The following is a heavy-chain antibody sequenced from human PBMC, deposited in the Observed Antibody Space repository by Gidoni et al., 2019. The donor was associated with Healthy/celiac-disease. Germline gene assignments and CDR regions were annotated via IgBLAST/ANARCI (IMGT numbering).Heavy chain of an antibody. D-gene: IGHD3-22*01. V-gene: IGHV4-34*01. CDR2: INHSGSN. CDR3: ARGNLDYDSSGYYYVGGFDY. Sequence: QVQLQQWGAGRLKPSEILSLTCAAYGGSFSGYYWSWIRQPPGKGLEWIGEINHSGSNNYTPSLKSLVTISVDTSKNQFSLKLSSVTAADTAVYYCARGNLDYDSSGYYYVGGFDYWGQGTLVTVSS. CDR1: GGSFSGYY. J-gene: IGHJ4*02.